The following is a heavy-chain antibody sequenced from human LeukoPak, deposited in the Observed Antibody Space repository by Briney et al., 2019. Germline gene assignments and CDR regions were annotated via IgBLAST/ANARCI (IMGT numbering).Heavy chain of an antibody. J-gene: IGHJ6*04. V-gene: IGHV3-7*01. CDR2: IKQDGSEI. CDR3: AELGITMIGGV. CDR1: VFTFSSYG. Sequence: GGSLRLSRAASVFTFSSYGMRLVRQAPGKGLEWVANIKQDGSEIYYVDSVKGRFTISRDNAKNSLYLKMNSLRAEDTAVYYCAELGITMIGGVWGKGTTVTISS. D-gene: IGHD3-10*02.